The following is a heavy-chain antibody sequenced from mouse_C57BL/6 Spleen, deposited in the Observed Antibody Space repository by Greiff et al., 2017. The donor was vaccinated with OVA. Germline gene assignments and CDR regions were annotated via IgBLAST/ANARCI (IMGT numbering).Heavy chain of an antibody. CDR3: ARSDGYQYYAMDY. J-gene: IGHJ4*01. V-gene: IGHV2-2*01. Sequence: VHLVESGPGLVQPSQSLSITCTVSGFSLTSYGVHWVRQSPGKGLEWLGVIWSGGSTDYNAAFISRLSISKDNSKSQVFFKMNSLQADDTAIYYCARSDGYQYYAMDYWGQGTSVTVSS. CDR1: GFSLTSYG. D-gene: IGHD2-3*01. CDR2: IWSGGST.